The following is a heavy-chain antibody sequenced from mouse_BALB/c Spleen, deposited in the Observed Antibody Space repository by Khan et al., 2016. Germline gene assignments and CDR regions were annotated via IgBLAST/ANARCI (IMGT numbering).Heavy chain of an antibody. V-gene: IGHV1-9*01. J-gene: IGHJ4*01. CDR2: ILPGSGYS. Sequence: QVQLQQSGAELMKPGASVKISCKATGYTFSNYWIEWVKQRPGHGLEWIGDILPGSGYSNSNENFKGKATFTADASSNTAYMQLISLTSEDSAVYFCERAWYSMDYWGQGTSVTVSS. CDR1: GYTFSNYW. CDR3: ERAWYSMDY.